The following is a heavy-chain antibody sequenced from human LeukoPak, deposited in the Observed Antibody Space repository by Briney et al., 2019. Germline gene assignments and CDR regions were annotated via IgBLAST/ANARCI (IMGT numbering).Heavy chain of an antibody. Sequence: PGGSLRLSCAASGFTFSSYAMYWVRQAPGKGLGWVAVISYDGSNKYYADSVKGRFTISRDNSKNTLYLQMNSLRAEDTAVYYCARGDGYNLCFDYWGQGTLVTVSS. V-gene: IGHV3-30-3*01. CDR1: GFTFSSYA. J-gene: IGHJ4*02. CDR3: ARGDGYNLCFDY. CDR2: ISYDGSNK. D-gene: IGHD5-24*01.